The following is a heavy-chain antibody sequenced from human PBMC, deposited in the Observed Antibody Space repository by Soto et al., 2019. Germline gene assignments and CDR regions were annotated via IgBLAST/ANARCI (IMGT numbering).Heavy chain of an antibody. CDR2: IYSGGST. V-gene: IGHV3-53*04. D-gene: IGHD3-9*01. Sequence: GGSLRLSCAASGFTVSSNYMSWVRQAPGKGLEWVSVIYSGGSTYYADSVKGRFTISRHNSKNTLYLQMNSLRAEDTAVYYCARGGYEYYDILTGPSYYFDYWGQGTLVTVS. CDR3: ARGGYEYYDILTGPSYYFDY. J-gene: IGHJ4*02. CDR1: GFTVSSNY.